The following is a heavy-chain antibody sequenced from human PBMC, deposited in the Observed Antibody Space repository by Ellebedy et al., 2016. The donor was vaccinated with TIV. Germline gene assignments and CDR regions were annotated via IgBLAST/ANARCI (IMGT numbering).Heavy chain of an antibody. CDR2: VAHDGSIQ. V-gene: IGHV3-30*18. D-gene: IGHD2-2*01. CDR3: AKEPKVRAGPWYLDL. J-gene: IGHJ2*01. CDR1: GFTFNNYG. Sequence: GESLKISCAASGFTFNNYGMHWVRRTPGKGLEWMAVVAHDGSIQYYRDSVKGRFTVSRDNSKNILYLQMNSPRAEDTGVYYCAKEPKVRAGPWYLDLWGRGTLVTVSS.